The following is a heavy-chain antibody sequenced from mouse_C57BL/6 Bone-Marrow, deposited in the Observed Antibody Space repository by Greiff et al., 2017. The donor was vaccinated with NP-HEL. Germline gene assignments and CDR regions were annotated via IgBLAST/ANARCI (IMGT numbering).Heavy chain of an antibody. V-gene: IGHV1-50*01. CDR3: AIYYGNLYYFDY. CDR2: IDPSDSYT. D-gene: IGHD2-1*01. CDR1: GYTFTSYW. Sequence: VQLQQPGAELVKPGASVKLSCKASGYTFTSYWMQWVKQRPGQGLEWIGEIDPSDSYTNYNQKFKGKATLTVDTSSSTAYMQLSSLTSEDSAVYYCAIYYGNLYYFDYWGQGTTLTVSS. J-gene: IGHJ2*01.